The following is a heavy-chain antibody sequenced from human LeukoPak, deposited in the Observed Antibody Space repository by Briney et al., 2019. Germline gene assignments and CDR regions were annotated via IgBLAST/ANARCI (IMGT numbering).Heavy chain of an antibody. CDR2: INHSGST. J-gene: IGHJ4*02. CDR3: AREGGIAAAARFDY. CDR1: GGSFSGYY. V-gene: IGHV4-34*01. Sequence: SETLSLTCAVHGGSFSGYYWSWIRQPPGKGLEWIGEINHSGSTNYNPSLKSRVTVSVATSKNQFSLKLSSVTAADTAVYYCAREGGIAAAARFDYWGQGTLVTVSS. D-gene: IGHD6-13*01.